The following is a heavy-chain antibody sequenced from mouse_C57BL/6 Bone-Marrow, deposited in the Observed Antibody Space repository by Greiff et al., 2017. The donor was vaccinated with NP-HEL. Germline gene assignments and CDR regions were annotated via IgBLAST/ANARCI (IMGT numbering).Heavy chain of an antibody. CDR2: IWSGGST. J-gene: IGHJ2*01. Sequence: QVQLKESGPGLVQPSQSLSITCTVSGFSLTSYGVHWVRQSPGKGLEWLGVIWSGGSTDYNAAFISRLSISKDNSKSQVFFKMNSLQAEDTAIYYCARVGPYYYGRGIDYWGQGTTLTVSS. D-gene: IGHD1-1*01. CDR1: GFSLTSYG. V-gene: IGHV2-2*01. CDR3: ARVGPYYYGRGIDY.